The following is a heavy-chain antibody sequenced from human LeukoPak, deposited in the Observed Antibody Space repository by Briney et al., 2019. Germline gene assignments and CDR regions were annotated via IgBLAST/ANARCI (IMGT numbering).Heavy chain of an antibody. J-gene: IGHJ5*02. D-gene: IGHD3-22*01. CDR3: AREPPTYYYDSTRFDP. CDR1: GFIFSSHG. Sequence: GGSLRLSCAASGFIFSSHGMNWVRQAPGKGLEWVSGISPSGDITYYADSVKGRFTISRDNAKNSMYLQMNSLRAEDTAMYYCAREPPTYYYDSTRFDPWGQGTLVTVSS. V-gene: IGHV3-23*01. CDR2: ISPSGDIT.